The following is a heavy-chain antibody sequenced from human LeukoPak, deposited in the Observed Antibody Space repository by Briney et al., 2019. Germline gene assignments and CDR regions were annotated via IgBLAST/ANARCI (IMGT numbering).Heavy chain of an antibody. D-gene: IGHD1-26*01. J-gene: IGHJ4*02. V-gene: IGHV3-21*01. CDR2: ISSSSSYI. CDR3: ASRLYVGATITFDY. CDR1: GFTFSSYS. Sequence: GGSLRLSCAASGFTFSSYSMNWVRQAPGKGLEWVSSISSSSSYIYYADSVKGRFTISRDNAKNSLYLQMNSLRAEDTAVYYCASRLYVGATITFDYWGQGTLVTVSS.